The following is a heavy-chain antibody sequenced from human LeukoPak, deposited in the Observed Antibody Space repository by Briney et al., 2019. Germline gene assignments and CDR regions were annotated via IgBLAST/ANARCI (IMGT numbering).Heavy chain of an antibody. CDR1: GLTFRTTW. D-gene: IGHD1-7*01. CDR3: ATARNFRFEY. V-gene: IGHV3-74*01. Sequence: GGSLRLSCATSGLTFRTTWMHWVHQAPGKGLMWVSRMNGEGTTIDYADSVKGRFTVSRDYAKNTLFLQMNNLRTEDTALYFCATARNFRFEYWGQGSLVIVS. J-gene: IGHJ4*02. CDR2: MNGEGTTI.